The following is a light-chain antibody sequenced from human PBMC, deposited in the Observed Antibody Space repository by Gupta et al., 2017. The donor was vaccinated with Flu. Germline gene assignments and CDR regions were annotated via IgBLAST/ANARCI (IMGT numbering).Light chain of an antibody. CDR1: SSDVGTYNR. J-gene: IGLJ1*01. CDR2: DVS. Sequence: QSALPHPPSVSGSPGQSVTITCTGTSSDVGTYNRVSWYHQSPGTAPKLMIYDVSNRPSGVPDRFSGSKSGTTASLTISGLQGEDEADYYGSSYTSSYTFVFGTGTKVTVL. CDR3: SSYTSSYTFV. V-gene: IGLV2-18*02.